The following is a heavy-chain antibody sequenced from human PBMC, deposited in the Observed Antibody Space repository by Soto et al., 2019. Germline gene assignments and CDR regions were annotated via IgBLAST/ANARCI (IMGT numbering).Heavy chain of an antibody. D-gene: IGHD2-21*02. V-gene: IGHV3-11*05. J-gene: IGHJ4*02. CDR2: ISSSGTSA. CDR1: GFPFSGFY. CDR3: ARDRGKVTGQDFDQ. Sequence: QVQLEESGGGLVKPGGSLRLSCAASGFPFSGFYMSWVRQAPGKGLEYISYISSSGTSANYADSVKGRFTISRDNSKNSLYLQMNSLRTEDTAVYYCARDRGKVTGQDFDQWGQGALVTVSS.